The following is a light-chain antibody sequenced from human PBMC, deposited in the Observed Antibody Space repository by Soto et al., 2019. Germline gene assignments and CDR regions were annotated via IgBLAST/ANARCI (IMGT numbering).Light chain of an antibody. CDR3: SSYAGNNNYV. CDR2: EXX. J-gene: IGLJ1*01. CDR1: SSDVGKYDY. V-gene: IGLV2-8*01. Sequence: QSVLTQPPSASGSPGQSVTISCTGTSSDVGKYDYVSWFQHHPGKAPKLIIYEXXXRPSGVHDRFSGSKSGKTASLTVYGLQADDEADYYCSSYAGNNNYVFGTGTKVTVL.